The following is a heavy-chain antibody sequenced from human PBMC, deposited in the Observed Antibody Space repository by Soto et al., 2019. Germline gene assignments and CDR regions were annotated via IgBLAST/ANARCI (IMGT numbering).Heavy chain of an antibody. J-gene: IGHJ6*02. D-gene: IGHD3-10*01. V-gene: IGHV3-33*01. CDR2: IRHDGSKK. CDR3: ARDSGGSGMDV. CDR1: GFTFSTYD. Sequence: QVQLVESGGGVVQPGRSLRLSCAASGFTFSTYDMHWVRQAPGKGLEWVTLIRHDGSKKYEADSVKGRFTISRDNSKNTRYLQLNSLRAEDTSVYYCARDSGGSGMDVWGQGTTVTVSS.